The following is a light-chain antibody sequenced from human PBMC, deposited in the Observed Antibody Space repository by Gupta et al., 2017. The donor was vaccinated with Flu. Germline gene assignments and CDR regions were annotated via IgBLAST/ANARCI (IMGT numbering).Light chain of an antibody. CDR3: QVWDSSSAHVV. CDR2: DDN. V-gene: IGLV3-21*02. Sequence: SYLLTQPPSVSVAPGQTARITCVEYTLGGKNVHWFRKKPGQAPVLVVYDDNERPSEIPERFSGSFSGTTATLTISRVEDEDEADYYCQVWDSSSAHVVFGGGTKLTVL. J-gene: IGLJ3*02. CDR1: TLGGKN.